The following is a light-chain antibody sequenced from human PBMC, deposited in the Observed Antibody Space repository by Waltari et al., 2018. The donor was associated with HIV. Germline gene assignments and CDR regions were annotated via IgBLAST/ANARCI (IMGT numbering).Light chain of an antibody. Sequence: SFELTQPPSVSVSPGQTATITCSGDALSKQYSYWYQQKPGQAPVVVIYKDTERPSGIPERFSGSSSGTTVTLTISGVQAEAEADYYCQSSDTSGTRVFASGTKVTVL. J-gene: IGLJ1*01. CDR3: QSSDTSGTRV. V-gene: IGLV3-25*03. CDR1: ALSKQY. CDR2: KDT.